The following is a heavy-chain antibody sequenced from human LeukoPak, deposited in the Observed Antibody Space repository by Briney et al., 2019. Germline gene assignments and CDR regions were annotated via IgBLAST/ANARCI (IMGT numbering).Heavy chain of an antibody. CDR2: VKKDASEK. Sequence: GGSLRLSCAALGFTFSNNWMTGVGQAQGRGGEGGAGVKKDASEKYYVDSVKGRFTISRDNAKNSLYLQMNSLRVEDTAVYYCARGPPYGSRSDYFDYWGQGTLVTVSS. V-gene: IGHV3-7*01. CDR3: ARGPPYGSRSDYFDY. CDR1: GFTFSNNW. D-gene: IGHD3-10*01. J-gene: IGHJ4*02.